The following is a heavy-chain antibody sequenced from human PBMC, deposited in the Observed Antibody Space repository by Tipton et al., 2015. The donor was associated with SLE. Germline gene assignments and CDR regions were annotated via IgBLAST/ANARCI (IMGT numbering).Heavy chain of an antibody. CDR2: IYYTGST. Sequence: TLSLTCTVSGGSISSSGYYWSWIRQHPGKGLEWIGYIYYTGSTYYNPSLKSRVTIAIDTSNNQFSLKVISMTAADTAMYYCARVEGSGYRYWYFDLWGRGTLVTVSS. CDR1: GGSISSSGYY. CDR3: ARVEGSGYRYWYFDL. D-gene: IGHD3-22*01. J-gene: IGHJ2*01. V-gene: IGHV4-31*03.